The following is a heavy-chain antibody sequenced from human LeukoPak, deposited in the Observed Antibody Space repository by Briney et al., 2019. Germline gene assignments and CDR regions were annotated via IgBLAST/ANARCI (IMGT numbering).Heavy chain of an antibody. J-gene: IGHJ1*01. CDR3: ARSIAAAGYFQH. CDR2: IYYSGST. CDR1: GGSISSYY. Sequence: SETLSLTCTVSGGSISSYYWSWIRQPPGKGLEWIGYIYYSGSTNYNPSLKSRVTISVDTSKNHFSLKLSSVTAADTAVYYCARSIAAAGYFQHWGQGTLVTVSS. V-gene: IGHV4-59*08. D-gene: IGHD6-13*01.